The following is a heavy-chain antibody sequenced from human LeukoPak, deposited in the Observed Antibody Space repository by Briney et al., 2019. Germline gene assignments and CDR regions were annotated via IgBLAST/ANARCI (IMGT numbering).Heavy chain of an antibody. D-gene: IGHD5-24*01. Sequence: GESLKISCKGSGYSFTSYWIGWVRQMPGKGLEWMGIIYPGDSDTRYSPSFQGQVTISADKSISTAYLQWSSLKASDTAMYYCARQGVVEMATRTGLDYWGQGTLVTVSS. CDR2: IYPGDSDT. J-gene: IGHJ4*02. V-gene: IGHV5-51*01. CDR3: ARQGVVEMATRTGLDY. CDR1: GYSFTSYW.